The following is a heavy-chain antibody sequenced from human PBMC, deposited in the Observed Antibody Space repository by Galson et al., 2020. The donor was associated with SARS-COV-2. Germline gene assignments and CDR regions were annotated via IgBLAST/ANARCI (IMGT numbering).Heavy chain of an antibody. J-gene: IGHJ4*02. V-gene: IGHV3-30*18. CDR3: AKDYGDYGAEDY. CDR1: GFTFSSYG. CDR2: ISYDGSNK. Sequence: GGSLRLSCAASGFTFSSYGMHWVRQAPGKGLEWVAVISYDGSNKYYADSVKGRFTISRDNSKNTLYLQMNSLRAEDTAVYYCAKDYGDYGAEDYGGQGTLVTVSS. D-gene: IGHD4-17*01.